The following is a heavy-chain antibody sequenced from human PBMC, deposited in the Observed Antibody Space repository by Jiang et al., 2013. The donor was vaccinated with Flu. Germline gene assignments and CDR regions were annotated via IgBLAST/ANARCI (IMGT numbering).Heavy chain of an antibody. D-gene: IGHD6-19*01. CDR2: INRNTGSP. J-gene: IGHJ6*02. V-gene: IGHV7-4-1*02. Sequence: QSGSELKKPGASLKVSCKATGYKINEYGMNWIRQAPGQGLEWMGWINRNTGSPTSAQASPGRAVFSLDPSVNTAYLEIRSLTPEDTGVYYCAREELAGSYFYGMDVWGHGTTVTVSS. CDR3: AREELAGSYFYGMDV. CDR1: GYKINEYG.